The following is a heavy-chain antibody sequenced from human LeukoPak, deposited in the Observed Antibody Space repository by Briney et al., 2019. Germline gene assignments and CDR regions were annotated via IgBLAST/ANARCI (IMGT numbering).Heavy chain of an antibody. Sequence: PGGSLRLSCAASGFTFSSYSMNWVRHAPGKGLEWVSSISSSSSYIYYADSVKGRFTISRDNAKNSLYLQMSSLRAEDTAVYYCARAPSRYCSGGSCYGNAWGQGTLVTVSS. CDR3: ARAPSRYCSGGSCYGNA. CDR1: GFTFSSYS. D-gene: IGHD2-15*01. J-gene: IGHJ4*02. CDR2: ISSSSSYI. V-gene: IGHV3-21*01.